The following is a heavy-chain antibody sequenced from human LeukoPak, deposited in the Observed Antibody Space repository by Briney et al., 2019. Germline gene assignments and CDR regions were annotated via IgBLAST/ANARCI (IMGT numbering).Heavy chain of an antibody. CDR1: GFTFSSYA. D-gene: IGHD1-26*01. J-gene: IGHJ4*02. CDR3: ARDILGSQTPFDY. CDR2: ISYDGTNK. Sequence: GGSLRLSCAASGFTFSSYAMHWVRQAPGKGLEWVALISYDGTNKYYSDSVKGRFTISRDNSKNTLYLQMNSLRAEDTAAYYCARDILGSQTPFDYWGQGTLVTVSS. V-gene: IGHV3-30*03.